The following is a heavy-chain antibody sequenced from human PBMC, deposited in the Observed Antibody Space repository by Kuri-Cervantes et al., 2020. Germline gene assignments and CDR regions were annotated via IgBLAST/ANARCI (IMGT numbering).Heavy chain of an antibody. CDR1: GGSISSYY. CDR2: IYYSGST. Sequence: SETLSLTCTVSGGSISSYYWSWIRQPPGKGLEWIGYIYYSGSTNYNPSLKSRVTISVDRSKNQFSLKLSSVTAADTAVYYCARGPNYYDSSGRLDYWGQGTLVTVSS. V-gene: IGHV4-59*12. D-gene: IGHD3-22*01. CDR3: ARGPNYYDSSGRLDY. J-gene: IGHJ4*02.